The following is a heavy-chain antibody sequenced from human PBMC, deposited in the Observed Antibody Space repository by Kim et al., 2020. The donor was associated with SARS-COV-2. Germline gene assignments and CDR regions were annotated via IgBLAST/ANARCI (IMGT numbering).Heavy chain of an antibody. CDR3: AREWAVVVPAAISHDAYYYGLDV. V-gene: IGHV3-21*04. CDR2: ISSSSYI. J-gene: IGHJ6*01. D-gene: IGHD2-2*02. Sequence: GGSLRLSCAASGFTFSSYSMNWVRQAPGKGLEWVSSISSSSYIYYADSVKGRFTISRDNAKNSLYLQMNSLRAEDPAVYYCAREWAVVVPAAISHDAYYYGLDVWGQGTTVTVSS. CDR1: GFTFSSYS.